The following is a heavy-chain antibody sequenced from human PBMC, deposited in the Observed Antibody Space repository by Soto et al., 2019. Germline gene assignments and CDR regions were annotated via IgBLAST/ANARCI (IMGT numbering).Heavy chain of an antibody. D-gene: IGHD1-26*01. V-gene: IGHV3-74*01. Sequence: EVQLVESGGGLVRPGGSLRLSCAASGFTFSYYWMHWVRQAPGKGLVWVSRIHSDGRSTTYADFVKGRFIISRDSARNTVDLQMNSVRVEDTAVYYCARGDRGAFDLWGQGTVVTVSS. CDR1: GFTFSYYW. J-gene: IGHJ3*01. CDR2: IHSDGRST. CDR3: ARGDRGAFDL.